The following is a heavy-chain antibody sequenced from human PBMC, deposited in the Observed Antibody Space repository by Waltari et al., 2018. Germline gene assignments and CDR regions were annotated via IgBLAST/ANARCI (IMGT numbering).Heavy chain of an antibody. J-gene: IGHJ6*02. Sequence: QVQLVQSGAEVKKPGASVKVSCKASGYTFTSYDINWVRQATGQGLEGMGWMNPKSGNTVCAQKFQSRITMTRNTSISTAYMELSSLRSEDTAGYYCARVPMVEYYYYGMDVWGQGTTVTVSS. CDR2: MNPKSGNT. CDR1: GYTFTSYD. D-gene: IGHD3-10*01. CDR3: ARVPMVEYYYYGMDV. V-gene: IGHV1-8*01.